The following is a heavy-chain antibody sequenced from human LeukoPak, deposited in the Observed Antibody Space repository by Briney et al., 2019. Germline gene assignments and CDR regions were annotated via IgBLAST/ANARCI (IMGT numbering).Heavy chain of an antibody. D-gene: IGHD3-22*01. V-gene: IGHV3-33*01. CDR1: GFIFNNFV. J-gene: IGHJ4*02. Sequence: PGRSLRLSCATTGFIFNNFVMHWVRQAPGKGLEWVAVIWYDGSNKYYADSVKGRFTISRDNSKNTLYLQMNSLRAEDTAVYYCAREDSSGYLLHWGQGTLVTVSS. CDR2: IWYDGSNK. CDR3: AREDSSGYLLH.